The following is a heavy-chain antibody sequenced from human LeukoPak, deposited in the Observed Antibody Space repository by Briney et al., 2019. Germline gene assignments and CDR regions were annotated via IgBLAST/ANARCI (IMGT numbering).Heavy chain of an antibody. CDR3: AKDGYYYDSSGYLANFDY. CDR1: GFTFSSYA. D-gene: IGHD3-22*01. Sequence: GGSLRLSCAASGFTFSSYAMSWVRQAPGKGLEWVSAISGSGGSTYYADSVKGRFTISRDNSENTLYLQMNSLRAEDTAVYYCAKDGYYYDSSGYLANFDYWGQGTLVTVSS. J-gene: IGHJ4*02. CDR2: ISGSGGST. V-gene: IGHV3-23*01.